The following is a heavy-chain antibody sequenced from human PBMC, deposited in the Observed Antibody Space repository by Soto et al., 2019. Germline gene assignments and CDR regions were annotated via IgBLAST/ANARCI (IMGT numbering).Heavy chain of an antibody. V-gene: IGHV1-3*01. Sequence: XSVKVSCKASVYTFTSYAMHWVRQAPGQRLEWMGWINAGNGNTKYSQKFQGRVTITRDTSASTAYMELSSLRSEDTAVYYCARDDYSEDQPFDYWGQGTLVTASS. D-gene: IGHD4-4*01. J-gene: IGHJ4*02. CDR1: VYTFTSYA. CDR3: ARDDYSEDQPFDY. CDR2: INAGNGNT.